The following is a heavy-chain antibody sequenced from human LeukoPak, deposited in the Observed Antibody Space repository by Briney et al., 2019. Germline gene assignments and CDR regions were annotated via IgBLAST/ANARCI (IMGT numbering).Heavy chain of an antibody. CDR1: GGSISSGSYY. CDR2: IFPSGST. V-gene: IGHV4-61*02. Sequence: KSSETLSLTCTVSGGSISSGSYYWSWIRQPAGKGLEWIGCIFPSGSTNYNSSLKSRVTVSVDTSKNQFSLKLSSVTAADTAVYYRARGGIAAASFDYWGQGTLVTVSS. CDR3: ARGGIAAASFDY. J-gene: IGHJ4*02. D-gene: IGHD6-13*01.